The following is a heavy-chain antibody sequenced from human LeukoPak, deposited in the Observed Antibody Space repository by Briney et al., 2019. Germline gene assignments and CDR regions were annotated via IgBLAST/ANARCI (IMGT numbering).Heavy chain of an antibody. V-gene: IGHV3-23*01. Sequence: PGGSLRLSCAASGFTFSSYAMSWVRQAPGKGLQWVSTITGTTHYADSVRGRFTISRDNSKNILYLQMNSLRAEDTAAYYCAKGGYCSSSSCYYGWFEPWGQGTLVTVSS. CDR3: AKGGYCSSSSCYYGWFEP. CDR2: ITGTT. J-gene: IGHJ5*02. CDR1: GFTFSSYA. D-gene: IGHD2-2*01.